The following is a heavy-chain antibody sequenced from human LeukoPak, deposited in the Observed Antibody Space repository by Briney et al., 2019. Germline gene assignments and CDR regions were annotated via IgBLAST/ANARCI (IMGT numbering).Heavy chain of an antibody. CDR3: ARNDNGLGDVNWFDP. CDR2: INHSGST. CDR1: GGSFSGYY. J-gene: IGHJ5*02. V-gene: IGHV4-34*01. Sequence: SETLSLTCALYGGSFSGYYWSWIRQPPGKGLEWIGEINHSGSTNYNPSLKSRVTISVGTSKNQFSLKLSSVTAADTAVYYCARNDNGLGDVNWFDPWSQGTLVTVFS. D-gene: IGHD2-8*01.